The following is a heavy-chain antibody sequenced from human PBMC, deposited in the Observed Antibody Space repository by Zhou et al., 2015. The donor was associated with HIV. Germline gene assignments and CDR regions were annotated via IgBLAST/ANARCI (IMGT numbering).Heavy chain of an antibody. CDR2: IVVGSGNT. Sequence: QMQLVQSGPEVKKPGTSVKVSCKASGFTFTSSAVQWVRQARGQRLEWIGWIVVGSGNTNYAQKFQERVTITRDMSTSTAYMELSSLRSEDTAVYYCAAPGLRSYYYGMDVWGQGTTVTVSS. D-gene: IGHD4-17*01. CDR1: GFTFTSSA. CDR3: AAPGLRSYYYGMDV. J-gene: IGHJ6*02. V-gene: IGHV1-58*01.